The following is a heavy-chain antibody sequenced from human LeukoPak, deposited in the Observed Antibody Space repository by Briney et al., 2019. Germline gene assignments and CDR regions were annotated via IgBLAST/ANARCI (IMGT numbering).Heavy chain of an antibody. CDR2: IILIFGTA. CDR1: GGTFSNYA. V-gene: IGHV1-69*13. D-gene: IGHD3-22*01. Sequence: SVKFSCKASGGTFSNYAIRWVRQAPGQGLEWMGGIILIFGTANYAQKFQGRVTITADESTSTAYMELSSLRSEDTAVYYCARYYYDSSGYYYFDYWGQGTLVTVSS. J-gene: IGHJ4*02. CDR3: ARYYYDSSGYYYFDY.